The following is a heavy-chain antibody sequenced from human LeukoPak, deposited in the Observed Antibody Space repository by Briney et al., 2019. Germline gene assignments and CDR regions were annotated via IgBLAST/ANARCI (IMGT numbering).Heavy chain of an antibody. J-gene: IGHJ6*03. D-gene: IGHD2-2*03. Sequence: GASVKVSCKASGYTFTGYYMHWVRQAPGQGLEWMGRINPNSGGTNYAQKFQGRVTMTRDTSISTAYMELSRLRSDDTAVYYCASGYCGSTSCYDPYYYYYMDVWGKGTTVTVSS. CDR3: ASGYCGSTSCYDPYYYYYMDV. CDR1: GYTFTGYY. V-gene: IGHV1-2*06. CDR2: INPNSGGT.